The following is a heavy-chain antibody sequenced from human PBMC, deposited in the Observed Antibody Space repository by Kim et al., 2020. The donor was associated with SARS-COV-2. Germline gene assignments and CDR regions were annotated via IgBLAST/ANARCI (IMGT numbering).Heavy chain of an antibody. J-gene: IGHJ2*01. Sequence: GGSLRLSCAASGFTVSSNYMSWVRQAPGKGLERVSVIYSGGSTYYADSVKGRFTITRDNSKNTLYLRMNSLRADDTAGYDCGRVGYYFWSGYYKYFDLCGRGSLVTVSS. V-gene: IGHV3-53*01. D-gene: IGHD3-3*01. CDR1: GFTVSSNY. CDR2: IYSGGST. CDR3: GRVGYYFWSGYYKYFDL.